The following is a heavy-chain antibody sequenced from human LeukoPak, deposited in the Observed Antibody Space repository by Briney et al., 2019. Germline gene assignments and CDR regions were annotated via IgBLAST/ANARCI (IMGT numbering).Heavy chain of an antibody. J-gene: IGHJ4*02. Sequence: PSETLSLTCTVSGGSISSYYWSWIRQPPGKGLEWIGYIYYSGSTNYNPSLKSRVTISVDTSKNQFSLKLSSVTAADTAVYYCAREVTMVRGETHNYFDYWGQGTLVTVSS. V-gene: IGHV4-59*01. CDR3: AREVTMVRGETHNYFDY. D-gene: IGHD3-10*01. CDR1: GGSISSYY. CDR2: IYYSGST.